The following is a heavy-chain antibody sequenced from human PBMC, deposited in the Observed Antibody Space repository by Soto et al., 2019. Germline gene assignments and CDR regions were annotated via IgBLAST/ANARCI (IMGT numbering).Heavy chain of an antibody. J-gene: IGHJ6*02. Sequence: KPSETLSLTCAVSGGSISSSNWWSWVRQPPGKGLEWIGEIYHSGSTNYNPSLKSRVTISVDKSKNQFSLKLSSVTAADTAVYYCASRNYDFWSGLYYYYYGMDVWGQGTTVTVSS. CDR3: ASRNYDFWSGLYYYYYGMDV. V-gene: IGHV4-4*02. CDR2: IYHSGST. D-gene: IGHD3-3*01. CDR1: GGSISSSNW.